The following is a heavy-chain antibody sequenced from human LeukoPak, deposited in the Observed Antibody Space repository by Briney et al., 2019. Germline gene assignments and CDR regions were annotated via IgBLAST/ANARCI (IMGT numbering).Heavy chain of an antibody. J-gene: IGHJ5*02. CDR2: ISWNSGSI. CDR3: AKNGLNWNDVNWFDP. Sequence: GGSLRLSCAASGFTFDDYAMHWVRQAPGKGPEWVSGISWNSGSIGYADSMKGRFTISRDNAKNSLYLQMNSLRAEDTAVYYCAKNGLNWNDVNWFDPWGQGTLVTVSS. CDR1: GFTFDDYA. D-gene: IGHD1-1*01. V-gene: IGHV3-9*01.